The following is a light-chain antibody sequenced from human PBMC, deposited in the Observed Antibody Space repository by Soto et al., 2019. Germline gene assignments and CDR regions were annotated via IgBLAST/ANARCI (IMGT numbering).Light chain of an antibody. CDR2: GAS. J-gene: IGKJ4*01. V-gene: IGKV3-15*01. CDR1: QSVSSSY. Sequence: EIVLTQSPGTLSLSPGEGATLSCRASQSVSSSYLAWYQQKPGQAPRLLIYGASSRATGFPARFSGSGSGTEFNLTISSLQSEDFGVYYCQQYNNWPRATFGGGTRWIS. CDR3: QQYNNWPRAT.